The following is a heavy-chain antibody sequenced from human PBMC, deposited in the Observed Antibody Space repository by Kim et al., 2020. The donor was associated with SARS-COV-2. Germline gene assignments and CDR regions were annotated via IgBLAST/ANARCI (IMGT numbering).Heavy chain of an antibody. CDR3: ASDDRSTFFGVVITPYYYYGMDV. J-gene: IGHJ6*02. V-gene: IGHV7-4-1*02. D-gene: IGHD3-3*01. CDR1: GYTFTSYA. CDR2: INTNTGNP. Sequence: ASVKVSCKASGYTFTSYAMNWVRQAPGQGLEWMGWINTNTGNPTYAQGFTGRFVFSLDTAVSTAYLQISSLKAEDTAVYYCASDDRSTFFGVVITPYYYYGMDVWGQGTTVTVSS.